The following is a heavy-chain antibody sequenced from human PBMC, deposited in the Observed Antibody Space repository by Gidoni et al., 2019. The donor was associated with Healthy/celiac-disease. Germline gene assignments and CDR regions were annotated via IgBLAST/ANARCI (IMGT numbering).Heavy chain of an antibody. D-gene: IGHD3-22*01. J-gene: IGHJ4*02. CDR2: IYTSGST. CDR1: VCSISSGSYY. CDR3: ARAGYYDSSGYYPGYFDY. V-gene: IGHV4-61*02. Sequence: QVQLQASCPGLVKPSQPLSLTCTVSVCSISSGSYYWSWIRQPAGKGLEWIGRIYTSGSTNYNPSLKSRVTISVDTYKNQFSLKLSSVTAADTAVYYCARAGYYDSSGYYPGYFDYWGQGTLVTVSS.